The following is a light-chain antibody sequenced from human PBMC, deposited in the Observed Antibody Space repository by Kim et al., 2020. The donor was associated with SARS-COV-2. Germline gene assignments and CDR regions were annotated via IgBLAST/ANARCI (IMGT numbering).Light chain of an antibody. V-gene: IGKV3-15*01. CDR3: QQYNKWPLT. Sequence: VSPGERATLSCRASQSVSSNLAWFQQKPGQVPRLLIYGASTRATGVPDRFSGSGSGTEFTLTISSLQSEDFAVYYCQQYNKWPLTFGGGTKVDIK. CDR2: GAS. J-gene: IGKJ4*01. CDR1: QSVSSN.